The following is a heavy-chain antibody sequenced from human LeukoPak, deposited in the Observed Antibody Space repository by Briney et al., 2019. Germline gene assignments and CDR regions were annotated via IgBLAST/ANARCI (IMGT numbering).Heavy chain of an antibody. Sequence: GASVKVSCKASGGTFSSYAISWVRQAPGQGLEWMGWISAYNGNTNYAQKLQGRVTMTTDTSTSTAYMELRSLRSDDTAVYYCARDILSYYGSGSYYNAWGQGTLVTVSS. V-gene: IGHV1-18*01. D-gene: IGHD3-10*01. CDR2: ISAYNGNT. CDR1: GGTFSSYA. J-gene: IGHJ4*02. CDR3: ARDILSYYGSGSYYNA.